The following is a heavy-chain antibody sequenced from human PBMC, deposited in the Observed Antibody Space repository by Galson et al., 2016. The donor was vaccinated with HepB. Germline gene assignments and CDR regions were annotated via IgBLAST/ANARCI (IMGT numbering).Heavy chain of an antibody. CDR2: IRNKAYSYAT. CDR3: TRQVPITMVRGVLPKYDDYYYYMDV. D-gene: IGHD3-10*01. V-gene: IGHV3-73*01. CDR1: GFTFSSYA. J-gene: IGHJ6*03. Sequence: SLRLSCAASGFTFSSYAMSWVRQASGKGLEWVGRIRNKAYSYATAYAASVKGRFTISRDDSKNTAYPQMNSLKTEDTAVYYCTRQVPITMVRGVLPKYDDYYYYMDVWGKGTTVTVSS.